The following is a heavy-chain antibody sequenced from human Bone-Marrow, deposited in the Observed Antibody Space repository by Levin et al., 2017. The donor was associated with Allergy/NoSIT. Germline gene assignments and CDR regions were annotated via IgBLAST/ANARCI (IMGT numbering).Heavy chain of an antibody. CDR2: ISYDGSNK. D-gene: IGHD1-26*01. V-gene: IGHV3-30*18. J-gene: IGHJ4*02. Sequence: GGSLRLSCAASGFTFSSYGMHWVRQAPGKGLEWVAVISYDGSNKYYADSVKGRFTISRDNSKNTLYLQMNSLRAEDTAVYYCAKGEVGGINWGQGTLVTVSS. CDR1: GFTFSSYG. CDR3: AKGEVGGIN.